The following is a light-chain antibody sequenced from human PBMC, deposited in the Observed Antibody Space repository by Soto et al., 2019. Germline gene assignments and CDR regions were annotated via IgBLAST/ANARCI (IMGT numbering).Light chain of an antibody. J-gene: IGLJ2*01. CDR1: SSNIGACYD. CDR2: GNS. CDR3: QSYDSNRSVV. Sequence: QLVLTQPPSVSGAPGQRVTISCTGSSSNIGACYDVHWYQQLPGTAPKLLIYGNSNRPSGVPDRFSGSKSGTSASLAITGLQAEDEDYYYCQSYDSNRSVVLGGGTKLTVL. V-gene: IGLV1-40*01.